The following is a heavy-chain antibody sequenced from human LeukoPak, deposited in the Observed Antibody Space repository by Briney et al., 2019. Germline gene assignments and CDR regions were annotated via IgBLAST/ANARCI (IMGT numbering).Heavy chain of an antibody. CDR1: GVSISSCY. V-gene: IGHV4-59*08. Sequence: SETLSLTCTVSGVSISSCYWSWIRQPPGKGLEWIGYIYYSGSTNYNPSLKSRVTISVDTSKNQFSLKLSSVTAADTAVYYCARQEAYCGGDCYSGWFDPWGQGTLVTVSS. CDR3: ARQEAYCGGDCYSGWFDP. D-gene: IGHD2-21*02. CDR2: IYYSGST. J-gene: IGHJ5*02.